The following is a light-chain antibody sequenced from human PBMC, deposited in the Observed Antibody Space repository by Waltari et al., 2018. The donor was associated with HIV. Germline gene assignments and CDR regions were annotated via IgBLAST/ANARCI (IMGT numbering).Light chain of an antibody. V-gene: IGLV8-61*01. Sequence: QTVVTQEPSFSVSPGGTVTLTCGLSSGSVSTTYYPSWYQHTPGQATRTLIYSTNTRSSGVPDRCSGSILGNRAALTITGAQADDESDYYCVLYMGSCMWVFGGGTKLTVL. CDR3: VLYMGSCMWV. CDR2: STN. J-gene: IGLJ3*02. CDR1: SGSVSTTYY.